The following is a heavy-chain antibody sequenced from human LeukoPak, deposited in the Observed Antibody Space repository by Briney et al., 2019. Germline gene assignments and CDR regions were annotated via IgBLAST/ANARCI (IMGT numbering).Heavy chain of an antibody. CDR1: GFTFSTYA. D-gene: IGHD4-23*01. Sequence: GGSLRLSCAASGFTFSTYAMSWVRQAPGKGLEWVSAISGSGTNTYYADSVKGRFTVSRDNSKNTLFLQMNSLRTEDTAVYYCAKDLPTTVVAFDSWGQGTLVTVSS. CDR2: ISGSGTNT. J-gene: IGHJ4*02. V-gene: IGHV3-23*01. CDR3: AKDLPTTVVAFDS.